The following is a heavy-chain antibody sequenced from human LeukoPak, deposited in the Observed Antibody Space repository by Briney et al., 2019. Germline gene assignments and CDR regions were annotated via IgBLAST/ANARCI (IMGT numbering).Heavy chain of an antibody. CDR1: GFTVSSNY. V-gene: IGHV3-66*02. CDR3: ARDEVGATFDY. Sequence: GGSLRLSCAASGFTVSSNYMSWVRQAPGKGLKWASVIYSGGSTYYADSVKGRFTISRDNSKNTLYLQMNSLRAEDTAVYYCARDEVGATFDYWGQGTLATVSS. J-gene: IGHJ4*02. D-gene: IGHD1-26*01. CDR2: IYSGGST.